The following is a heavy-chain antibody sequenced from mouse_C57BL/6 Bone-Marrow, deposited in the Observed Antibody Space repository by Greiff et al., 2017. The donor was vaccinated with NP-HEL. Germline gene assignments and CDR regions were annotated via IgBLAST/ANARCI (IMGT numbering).Heavy chain of an antibody. Sequence: VQLQQSVAELVRPGASVKLSCTASGYNFTNTYMHWVKQRPEQGLEWIGRIAPANGNTKYDPKFKGKATLTADTSSNTAYLQLSSLTSEDTAIYYGARRPYGNDYPSYWDFDVWGTGTTVTVSS. CDR1: GYNFTNTY. CDR2: IAPANGNT. J-gene: IGHJ1*03. V-gene: IGHV14-3*01. D-gene: IGHD1-1*01. CDR3: ARRPYGNDYPSYWDFDV.